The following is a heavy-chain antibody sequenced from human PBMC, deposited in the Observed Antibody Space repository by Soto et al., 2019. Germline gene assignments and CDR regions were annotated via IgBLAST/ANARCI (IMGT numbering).Heavy chain of an antibody. V-gene: IGHV5-10-1*01. D-gene: IGHD6-13*01. J-gene: IGHJ6*02. CDR2: IDPSDSYT. CDR1: GYSFTSYW. CDR3: ARLPVDSSSWNYYYYGMDV. Sequence: GESLKISCKGSGYSFTSYWISWVRQMPGKGLEWMGRIDPSDSYTNYSPSFQGHVTISADKSISTAYLQWSSLKASDTAMYYCARLPVDSSSWNYYYYGMDVWGQGTAVTVSS.